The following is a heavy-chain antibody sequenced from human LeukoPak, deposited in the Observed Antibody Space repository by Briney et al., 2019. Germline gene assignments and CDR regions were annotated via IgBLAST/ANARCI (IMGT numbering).Heavy chain of an antibody. J-gene: IGHJ4*02. CDR1: GFTFSSYS. D-gene: IGHD6-13*01. V-gene: IGHV3-21*01. CDR3: ARTVAAAGSRVPY. CDR2: ISSSSSYI. Sequence: GGSLRLSCAASGFTFSSYSMNWVRQAPGKGLEWVSSISSSSSYIYYADSVKGRFTISRDNAKNSLYLQMNSLRAEDTAVYYCARTVAAAGSRVPYWGQGTLVTVSS.